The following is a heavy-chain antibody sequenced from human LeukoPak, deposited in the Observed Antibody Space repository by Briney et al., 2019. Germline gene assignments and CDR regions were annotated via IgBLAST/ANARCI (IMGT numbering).Heavy chain of an antibody. CDR2: VYYSGYT. J-gene: IGHJ4*02. D-gene: IGHD3-10*01. V-gene: IGHV4-39*01. CDR3: ARRTYYNTEAGHFDY. CDR1: GGSITNNNYY. Sequence: SETLSLTCTVSGGSITNNNYYWGWIRQPPGKGLEWIGGVYYSGYTYYNPSLRSRVTISVDTSKNQFSLKLTSVTAADTAVYCARRTYYNTEAGHFDYWGQGTLVTVSS.